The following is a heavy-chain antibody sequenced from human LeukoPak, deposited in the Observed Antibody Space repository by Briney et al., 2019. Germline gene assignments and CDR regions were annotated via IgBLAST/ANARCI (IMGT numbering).Heavy chain of an antibody. CDR1: GGSISSGGYS. J-gene: IGHJ3*02. V-gene: IGHV4-30-2*01. Sequence: SETLSLTCAVSGGSISSGGYSWSWIRQPPGKGLEWIGFIYHSGSTYYNPSLKSRLTISVDRSKNQFSLKLSSLTAADTAVYYCARSLYYYDTSAPRAFDIWGQGTMVTVSS. CDR2: IYHSGST. CDR3: ARSLYYYDTSAPRAFDI. D-gene: IGHD3-22*01.